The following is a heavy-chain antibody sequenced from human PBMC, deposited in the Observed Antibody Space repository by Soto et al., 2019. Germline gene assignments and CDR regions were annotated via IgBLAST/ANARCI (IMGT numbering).Heavy chain of an antibody. CDR1: GYTFTSYA. V-gene: IGHV1-3*01. J-gene: IGHJ4*02. D-gene: IGHD1-20*01. CDR3: ARDKAYNWYRTPFDY. CDR2: INAGNGNT. Sequence: QVQLVQSGAEVKKPGASVKVSCKASGYTFTSYAMHWVRQAPGQRLEWMGWINAGNGNTKYSQKLQGRVTITRDTSVCTAYMELSSLRSEDTAVYYCARDKAYNWYRTPFDYWGQGTLVTVSS.